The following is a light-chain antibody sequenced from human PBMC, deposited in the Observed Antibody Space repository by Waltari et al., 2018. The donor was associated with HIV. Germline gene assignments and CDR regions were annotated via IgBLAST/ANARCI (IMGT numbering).Light chain of an antibody. CDR2: YDN. J-gene: IGLJ3*02. V-gene: IGLV3-21*04. CDR1: DIGSKS. Sequence: YVLTQPPSVSEAPGKTARITCGGSDIGSKSVHWYQQKPGQAPVQVIYYDNDRPSGIPERFSGSKSGNTATLTISRVEAGDEADYFCQVWDSETDHWVFGGGTKLTVL. CDR3: QVWDSETDHWV.